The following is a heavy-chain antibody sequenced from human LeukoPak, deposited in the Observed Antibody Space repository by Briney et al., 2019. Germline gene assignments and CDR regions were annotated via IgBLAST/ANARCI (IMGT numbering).Heavy chain of an antibody. V-gene: IGHV4-59*01. CDR2: IYYSGST. D-gene: IGHD3-22*01. Sequence: PSETLSLTCTVSGGSISSYYWSWIRQPPGKGLEWIGYIYYSGSTNYNPSLKSRVTISVDTSKNQFPLNLSSVTAADTAVYYCARGRFHLDSSVYSSFYHWGHGTLVTVSS. CDR1: GGSISSYY. CDR3: ARGRFHLDSSVYSSFYH. J-gene: IGHJ4*01.